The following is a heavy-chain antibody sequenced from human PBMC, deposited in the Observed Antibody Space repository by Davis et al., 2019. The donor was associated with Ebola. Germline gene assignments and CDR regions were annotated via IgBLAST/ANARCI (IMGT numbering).Heavy chain of an antibody. V-gene: IGHV3-33*01. CDR2: IWYDGSNK. Sequence: GESLKISCAASGFTFSSYGMHWVRQAPGKGLEWVAVIWYDGSNKYYADSVKGRFTISSDNSKNTLYLQMNSLRAEDTAVYYCARVGETGELDYWGQGTLVTVSS. CDR1: GFTFSSYG. CDR3: ARVGETGELDY. J-gene: IGHJ4*02. D-gene: IGHD7-27*01.